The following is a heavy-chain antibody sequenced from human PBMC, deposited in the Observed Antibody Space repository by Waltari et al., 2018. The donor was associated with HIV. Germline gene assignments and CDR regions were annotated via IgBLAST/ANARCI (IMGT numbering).Heavy chain of an antibody. J-gene: IGHJ4*02. CDR1: GFTFNTYD. D-gene: IGHD6-19*01. V-gene: IGHV3-13*04. CDR2: MGAAGDT. Sequence: EVHLVESGGGLIQPGGSLRLSCAASGFTFNTYDMHWVRQAAGEGLQWVSSMGAAGDTYYSDSVKGRFTISRENAKNSLFLQMNSLRAGDTAVYFCVRVRDSSSGWYIFDYWGQGALVTVSS. CDR3: VRVRDSSSGWYIFDY.